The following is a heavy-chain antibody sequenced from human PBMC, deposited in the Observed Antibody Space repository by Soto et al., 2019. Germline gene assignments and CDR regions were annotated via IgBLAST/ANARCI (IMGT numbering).Heavy chain of an antibody. CDR1: GGTFSSYA. CDR3: ARADYYYYGMDV. Sequence: QVQLVQSGAEVKKPGSSVKVSCKASGGTFSSYAISWVQQTPGQGLEWMGGIIPIFGTANYAQKFQGRVTITADESTSTAYMELSSLRSEDTAVYYCARADYYYYGMDVWGQGTTVTVSS. J-gene: IGHJ6*02. V-gene: IGHV1-69*01. CDR2: IIPIFGTA.